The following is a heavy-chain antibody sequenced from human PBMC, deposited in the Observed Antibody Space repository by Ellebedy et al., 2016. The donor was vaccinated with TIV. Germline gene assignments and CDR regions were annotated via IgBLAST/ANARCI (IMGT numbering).Heavy chain of an antibody. CDR2: IYYSGST. V-gene: IGHV4-59*08. CDR1: GGSISTYY. D-gene: IGHD3-10*01. Sequence: PSETLSLTCTVSGGSISTYYWSRIRQPPGKGLEWIGYIYYSGSTDYNPSLKSRVSISVDTSKSQVSLQLSSVTAADTAVYYCARHASDYYGSGSSEPFDYWGQGTLVTVSS. J-gene: IGHJ4*02. CDR3: ARHASDYYGSGSSEPFDY.